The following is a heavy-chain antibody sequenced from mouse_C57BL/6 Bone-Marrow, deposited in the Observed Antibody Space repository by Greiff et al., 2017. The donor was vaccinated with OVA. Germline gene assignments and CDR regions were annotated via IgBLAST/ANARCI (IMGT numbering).Heavy chain of an antibody. CDR3: ARYSLIVTSVVED. V-gene: IGHV1-26*01. J-gene: IGHJ2*01. CDR1: GYTFTDYY. CDR2: INPNNGGT. Sequence: EVQLQQSGPELVKPGASVKISCKASGYTFTDYYMNWVKQSHGKSLEWIGDINPNNGGTSYNQKFTGKATLTVDKSSSTAYMELRSLTSEDSAVYYCARYSLIVTSVVEDWGKGTTVTVSS. D-gene: IGHD1-1*01.